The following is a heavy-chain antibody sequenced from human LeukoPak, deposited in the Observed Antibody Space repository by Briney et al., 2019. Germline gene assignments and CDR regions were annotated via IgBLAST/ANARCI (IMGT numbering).Heavy chain of an antibody. Sequence: PGMSLRLSCAASGFTFSSYGMHWVRQAPGKGPDWVAVISNDGSKEFYADSVKGRFTISRDNSNNTLFLQMNSLGPEDTAVYYCAKPRGYNYEYYFHYWGQGTLVTVSS. J-gene: IGHJ4*02. CDR2: ISNDGSKE. D-gene: IGHD5-18*01. V-gene: IGHV3-30*18. CDR1: GFTFSSYG. CDR3: AKPRGYNYEYYFHY.